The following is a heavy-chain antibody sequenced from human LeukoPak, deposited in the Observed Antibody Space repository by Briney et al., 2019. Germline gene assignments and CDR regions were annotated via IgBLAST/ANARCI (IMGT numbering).Heavy chain of an antibody. J-gene: IGHJ5*02. CDR1: GGSISSGGYY. D-gene: IGHD6-13*01. Sequence: SETLSLTCTVSGGSISSGGYYWSWIRQHPGGGLQWIGCMYYSGSTYYNPSLKSRLTISVDTSKNQFSLKLSSVTAADTAVYYCARRIAAAGTRWFDPWGQGTLVTVSS. V-gene: IGHV4-31*03. CDR2: MYYSGST. CDR3: ARRIAAAGTRWFDP.